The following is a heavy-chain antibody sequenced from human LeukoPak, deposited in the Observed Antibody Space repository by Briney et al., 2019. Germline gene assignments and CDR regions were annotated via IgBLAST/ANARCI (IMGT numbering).Heavy chain of an antibody. Sequence: GSLRLSCAASGFTFSSYSMNWVRQAPGKGLEWIGSIYYSGSTYYNPSLKSRVTISVDTSKNQFSLKLSSVTAADTAVYYCARRRGATVDYWGQGTLVTVSS. CDR3: ARRRGATVDY. V-gene: IGHV4-39*01. CDR1: GFTFSSYSMN. D-gene: IGHD1-26*01. J-gene: IGHJ4*02. CDR2: IYYSGST.